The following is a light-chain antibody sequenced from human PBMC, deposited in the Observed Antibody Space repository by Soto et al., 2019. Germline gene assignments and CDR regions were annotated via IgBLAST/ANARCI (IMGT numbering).Light chain of an antibody. CDR2: AAS. V-gene: IGKV3-11*01. CDR1: QNVGNN. J-gene: IGKJ2*02. Sequence: VLTQSPATLSLSPGESATLSCRASQNVGNNLAWYQQKSGQAPRLLVYAASDRATGVPARFSGRMSGTAVTHTISSLEPEDFATYFCQQRSRWPRGTFGRGTKLE. CDR3: QQRSRWPRGT.